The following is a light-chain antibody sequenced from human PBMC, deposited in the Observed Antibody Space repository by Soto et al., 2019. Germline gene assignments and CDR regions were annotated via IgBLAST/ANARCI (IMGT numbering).Light chain of an antibody. J-gene: IGLJ1*01. CDR2: EVT. Sequence: ALTQPPSASGSPGQSVTISCTGTSSDVGGYNYVSWYQQYPGKAPKLLIYEVTKRPSGAPDRFSGSKSGNTASLTVSGLQIDDEADYYCSSYTTSVRVFGTGTKVTVL. CDR1: SSDVGGYNY. V-gene: IGLV2-8*01. CDR3: SSYTTSVRV.